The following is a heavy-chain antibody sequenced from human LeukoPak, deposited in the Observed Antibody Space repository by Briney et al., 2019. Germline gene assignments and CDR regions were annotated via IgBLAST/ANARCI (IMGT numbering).Heavy chain of an antibody. CDR3: AGYHAYGVTTPPLGY. V-gene: IGHV4-38-2*02. CDR2: IYHGGST. J-gene: IGHJ4*02. Sequence: NASETLSLTCTVSASSISSGYYWGWIRQPPGKGLEWIGSIYHGGSTYYNPSLKSRVTISVDTSKNQFSLKLSSVTAADTAVYFCAGYHAYGVTTPPLGYWGQGTLVTVSS. D-gene: IGHD4-17*01. CDR1: ASSISSGYY.